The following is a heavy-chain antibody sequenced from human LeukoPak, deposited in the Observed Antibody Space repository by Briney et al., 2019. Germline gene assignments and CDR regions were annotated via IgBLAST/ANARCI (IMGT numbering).Heavy chain of an antibody. CDR1: GGSISSYY. CDR3: ASSGYTHYDAFDI. V-gene: IGHV4-4*07. Sequence: PSETLSLTCTVSGGSISSYYWSWIRQPAGKGLEWIGCIYTSGGTNYNPSLKSRVTMSVDTSRNQFSLKLSSVTAADTAVYYCASSGYTHYDAFDIWGQGTMVTVSS. J-gene: IGHJ3*02. CDR2: IYTSGGT. D-gene: IGHD3-22*01.